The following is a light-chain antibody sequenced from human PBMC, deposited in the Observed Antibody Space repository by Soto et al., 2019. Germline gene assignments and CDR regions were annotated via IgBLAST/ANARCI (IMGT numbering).Light chain of an antibody. CDR3: SSYTSSSNYV. CDR1: SSDVGNYNY. J-gene: IGLJ1*01. CDR2: EVS. V-gene: IGLV2-14*01. Sequence: QSVLTQPASVSGSPGQSITISCTGTSSDVGNYNYVSWYQQHPAKAPKLMIFEVSNRPSWISSRFSGSKSGNTASLTISGLQAEDEADYYCSSYTSSSNYVFGTGTKVTVL.